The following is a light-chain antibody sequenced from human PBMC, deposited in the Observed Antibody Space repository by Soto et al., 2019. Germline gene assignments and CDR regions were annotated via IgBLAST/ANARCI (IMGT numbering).Light chain of an antibody. Sequence: QSALTQPASVSGSPGQSITISCTGTSSDVGDYNYVSWYQQHPGKAPKLIIYGVSNRPSGISNRFSGSKSGNTASLTISGLQAEDEADYYCNSYTSTSTLVFGGGTKVTVL. CDR1: SSDVGDYNY. CDR2: GVS. CDR3: NSYTSTSTLV. J-gene: IGLJ2*01. V-gene: IGLV2-14*01.